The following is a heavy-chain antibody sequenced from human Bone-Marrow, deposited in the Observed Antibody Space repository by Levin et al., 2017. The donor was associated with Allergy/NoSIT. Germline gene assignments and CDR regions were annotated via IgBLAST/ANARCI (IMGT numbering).Heavy chain of an antibody. CDR1: GYSFPNYW. J-gene: IGHJ3*01. Sequence: PGGSLRLSCKGSGYSFPNYWIGWVRQTPGKGLDWMGIIYPGDSDTRYSPSFQGQVTISVDKSISTSYVQWSSLKASDTAMYYCFTAFFYNLATDSSESLDLWGQGTMVTVSS. D-gene: IGHD5-24*01. V-gene: IGHV5-51*01. CDR3: FTAFFYNLATDSSESLDL. CDR2: IYPGDSDT.